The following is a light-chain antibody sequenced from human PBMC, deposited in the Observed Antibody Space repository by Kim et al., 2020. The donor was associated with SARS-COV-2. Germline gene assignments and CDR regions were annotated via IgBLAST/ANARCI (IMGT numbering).Light chain of an antibody. Sequence: GEGVTMAGRDSQEIAKNLAWYQQKTGKEPGLLVYAASTRAKGVPARVSGSGSGTEFTHTISSLQPEDFATYDCQQHDNYPRTFGQGTKVDIK. V-gene: IGKV1-9*01. CDR2: AAS. J-gene: IGKJ1*01. CDR3: QQHDNYPRT. CDR1: QEIAKN.